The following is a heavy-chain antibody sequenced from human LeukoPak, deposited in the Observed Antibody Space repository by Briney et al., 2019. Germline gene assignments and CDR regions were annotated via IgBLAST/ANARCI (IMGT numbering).Heavy chain of an antibody. D-gene: IGHD3-10*01. V-gene: IGHV1-18*01. J-gene: IGHJ3*02. CDR1: GYTFTSYG. CDR2: ISVFNGNT. CDR3: ARDITLVRGLGDAFDI. Sequence: ASVKVSCKASGYTFTSYGIRWVRQAHGQGLEWMGWISVFNGNTKYAQKFQGRVTMTTDTSTSTVYMELRSLRSDDTAVYYCARDITLVRGLGDAFDIWGQGTMVTVSS.